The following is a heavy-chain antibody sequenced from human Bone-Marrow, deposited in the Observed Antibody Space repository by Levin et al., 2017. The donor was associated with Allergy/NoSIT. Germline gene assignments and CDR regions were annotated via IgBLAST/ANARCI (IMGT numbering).Heavy chain of an antibody. D-gene: IGHD2-8*01. J-gene: IGHJ4*02. Sequence: KVSCEASGYSFSSYWIAWVRQTPGKGLEYMGMIWPGDSDTKYSPSFQGHVTISADQSRSTAFLHLNTLKAADTAVYYCSRHHCTNGVCYMFDSWGQGTQVTVSS. CDR2: IWPGDSDT. CDR3: SRHHCTNGVCYMFDS. CDR1: GYSFSSYW. V-gene: IGHV5-51*01.